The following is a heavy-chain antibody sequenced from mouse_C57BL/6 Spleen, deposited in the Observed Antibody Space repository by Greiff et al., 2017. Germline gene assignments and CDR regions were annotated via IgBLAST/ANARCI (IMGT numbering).Heavy chain of an antibody. Sequence: QVQLQQPGAELVKPGASVKVSCKASGYTFTSYWMHWVKQRPGQGLEWIGRIHPSDSDTNYNQKFKGKATLTVDKSSSTAYMQLSSLTSEDSAVYYGAIGGACYGYDGYAMDYWGQGTSVTVSS. CDR3: AIGGACYGYDGYAMDY. V-gene: IGHV1-74*01. D-gene: IGHD2-9*01. J-gene: IGHJ4*01. CDR1: GYTFTSYW. CDR2: IHPSDSDT.